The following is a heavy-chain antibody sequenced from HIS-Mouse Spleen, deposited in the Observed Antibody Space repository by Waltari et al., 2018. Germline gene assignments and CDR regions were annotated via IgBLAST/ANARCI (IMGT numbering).Heavy chain of an antibody. CDR2: IYYSGST. Sequence: QLQLQESGPGLVKPSETLSLTCTVSGGSIRSSSYYWGGFRQPPGKGLEWIGSIYYSGSTYYNPSLKSRVTISVDTSKNQFSLKLSSVTAADTAVYYCARDLAGLPDYWGQGTLVTVSS. V-gene: IGHV4-39*07. D-gene: IGHD5-18*01. J-gene: IGHJ4*02. CDR1: GGSIRSSSYY. CDR3: ARDLAGLPDY.